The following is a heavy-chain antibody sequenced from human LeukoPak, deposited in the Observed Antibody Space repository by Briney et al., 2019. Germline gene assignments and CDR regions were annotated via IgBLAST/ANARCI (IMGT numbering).Heavy chain of an antibody. J-gene: IGHJ4*02. CDR3: ARAGNVLVVTQKKKKPFDL. CDR1: GGTFGGYY. D-gene: IGHD3-22*01. V-gene: IGHV4-34*08. Sequence: SETLSLTCAVYGGTFGGYYWTWVRQPPGERPEWIGEINHFGNTNYNSSLKSRVTISVDTSKHQFSLKLHSVTAADTAVYYCARAGNVLVVTQKKKKPFDLWGQGTLVSDSS. CDR2: INHFGNT.